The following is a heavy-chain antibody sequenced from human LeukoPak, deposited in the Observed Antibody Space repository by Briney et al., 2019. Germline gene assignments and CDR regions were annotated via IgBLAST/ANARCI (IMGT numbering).Heavy chain of an antibody. CDR1: GGSFSGYY. J-gene: IGHJ4*02. CDR2: INHSGST. CDR3: ARGGEILVVTATTFDY. V-gene: IGHV4-34*01. Sequence: SETLSLTCAVYGGSFSGYYWSWIRQPPGKGLEWTGEINHSGSTNYNPSLKSRVTISVDTSKNQFSLKLSSVTAADTAVYYCARGGEILVVTATTFDYWGQGTLVTVSS. D-gene: IGHD2-21*02.